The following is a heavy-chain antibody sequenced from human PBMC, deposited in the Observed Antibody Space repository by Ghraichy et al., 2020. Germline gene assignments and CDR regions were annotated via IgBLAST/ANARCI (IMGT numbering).Heavy chain of an antibody. CDR3: ARENSWGSGHFDY. Sequence: GGSLRLSCAASGFTFSSYWMHWVRQAPGKGLVWVSRINSDGSSTSYADSVKGRFTISRDNAKNTLYLQMNSLRAEDTAVYYCARENSWGSGHFDYWGQGTLVTVSS. CDR1: GFTFSSYW. V-gene: IGHV3-74*01. D-gene: IGHD7-27*01. CDR2: INSDGSST. J-gene: IGHJ4*02.